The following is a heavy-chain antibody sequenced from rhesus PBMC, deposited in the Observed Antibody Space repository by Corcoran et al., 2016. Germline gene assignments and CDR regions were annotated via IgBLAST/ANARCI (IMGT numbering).Heavy chain of an antibody. J-gene: IGHJ4*01. Sequence: EVQPVQSGAEVKKPGASVKVSCKVSGYTFTAFSIHLVQQAPRKGLEGMGGGEDVYGEKRHAGKVQGRSNMTEDTSTDTAYMELRSLGSEDTAVYYCTRGYSGNSPYFDYWGQGVLVTVTS. CDR1: GYTFTAFS. CDR3: TRGYSGNSPYFDY. D-gene: IGHD5-24*01. V-gene: IGHV1-156*01. CDR2: GEDVYGEK.